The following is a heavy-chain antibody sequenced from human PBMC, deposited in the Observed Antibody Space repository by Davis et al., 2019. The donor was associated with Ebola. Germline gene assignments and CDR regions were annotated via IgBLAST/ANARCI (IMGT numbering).Heavy chain of an antibody. V-gene: IGHV1-18*04. D-gene: IGHD2-21*02. Sequence: ASVKVSCKASGYTFTGYYIHWVRQAPGQGLEWMGWITVNSGNTRYAQNLQGRVTLTTDTSTSTAYMELRSLRSDDTAVYYCARGLGGGYYFSDYWGQGTPVTVSS. CDR2: ITVNSGNT. CDR1: GYTFTGYY. J-gene: IGHJ4*02. CDR3: ARGLGGGYYFSDY.